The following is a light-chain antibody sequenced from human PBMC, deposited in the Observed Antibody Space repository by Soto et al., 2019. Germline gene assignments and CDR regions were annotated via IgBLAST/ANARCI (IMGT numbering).Light chain of an antibody. V-gene: IGKV3-15*01. CDR3: QPHNNWPPGT. CDR1: LSVGTN. CDR2: GAT. J-gene: IGKJ1*01. Sequence: VMTQSPATLSVSPGERATLSCRASLSVGTNLAWYQQKPGQPPRLLIYGATTRATGIPARFSGSGSGTDFPLTISSLQSEDFAVYYCQPHNNWPPGTFGQGTRVEIK.